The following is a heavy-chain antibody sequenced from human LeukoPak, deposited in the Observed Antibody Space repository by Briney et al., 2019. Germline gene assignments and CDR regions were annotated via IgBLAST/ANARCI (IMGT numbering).Heavy chain of an antibody. CDR3: ARGAEWELLSDY. Sequence: ASVKVSCKASGYTFTGYYMHWVRQAPGQGLEWMGWINPNSGGTNYAQKFQGRVTMTRDTSISTAYMDLSRLRSDDAAVYYCARGAEWELLSDYWGQGTLVTVSS. CDR1: GYTFTGYY. D-gene: IGHD1-26*01. J-gene: IGHJ4*02. V-gene: IGHV1-2*02. CDR2: INPNSGGT.